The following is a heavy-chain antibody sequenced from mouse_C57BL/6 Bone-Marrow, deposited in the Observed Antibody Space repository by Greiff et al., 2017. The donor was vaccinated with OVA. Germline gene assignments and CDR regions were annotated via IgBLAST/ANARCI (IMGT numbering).Heavy chain of an antibody. D-gene: IGHD4-1*01. CDR2: INPYNGGT. CDR1: GYTFADYY. V-gene: IGHV1-19*01. CDR3: ARTNTNWDLAY. J-gene: IGHJ3*01. Sequence: VQLKESGPVLVKPGASVKMSCKASGYTFADYYMNWVKQSHGKSLEWIGVINPYNGGTSYNQKFKGKATLTVDKSSSTAYMELNSLTSEDSAVYYCARTNTNWDLAYWGQGTLVTVSA.